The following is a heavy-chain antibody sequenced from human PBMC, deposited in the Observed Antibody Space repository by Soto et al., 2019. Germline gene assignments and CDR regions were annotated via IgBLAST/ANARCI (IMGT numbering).Heavy chain of an antibody. D-gene: IGHD6-6*01. CDR2: IYHSGST. Sequence: QLQLQESGSGLVKPSQTLSLTCAVSGGSISSGGYSWSWIRQPPGKGLEWIGYIYHSGSTYYNPSLKGPXTXSXXRSKNQFSLKLSSVTAADTAVYYCAGGIAARPLGYWGQGTLVTVSS. CDR1: GGSISSGGYS. J-gene: IGHJ4*02. V-gene: IGHV4-30-2*01. CDR3: AGGIAARPLGY.